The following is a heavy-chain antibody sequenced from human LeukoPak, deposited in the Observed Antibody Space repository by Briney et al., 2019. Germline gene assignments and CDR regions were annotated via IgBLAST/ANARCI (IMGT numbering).Heavy chain of an antibody. CDR1: GFTFSGYW. J-gene: IGHJ4*02. D-gene: IGHD2-2*01. Sequence: GGSLRLSCAASGFTFSGYWMHWVRQAPGKGLVWVSRIMSDGSSTDYADSVKGRFTISRDNAKNTLYLQMNSLRAEDTAVYHCARNLYCSGTSCPLDYWGQGTLVTVSS. CDR3: ARNLYCSGTSCPLDY. V-gene: IGHV3-74*01. CDR2: IMSDGSST.